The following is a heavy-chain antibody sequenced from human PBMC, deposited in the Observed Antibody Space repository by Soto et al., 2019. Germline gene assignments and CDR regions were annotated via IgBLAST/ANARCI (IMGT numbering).Heavy chain of an antibody. J-gene: IGHJ4*02. D-gene: IGHD5-12*01. CDR3: ACDSPRGYYFDY. CDR2: INAGNGNT. V-gene: IGHV1-3*01. Sequence: QVQLVQSGAEVKKPGASVKVSCKASGYTFTSYAMHWVRQAPGQRLEWMGWINAGNGNTKYSQKFQGRGTITRDTSASTAYMELSSLRSEDTAVYYCACDSPRGYYFDYWGQGTLVTVSS. CDR1: GYTFTSYA.